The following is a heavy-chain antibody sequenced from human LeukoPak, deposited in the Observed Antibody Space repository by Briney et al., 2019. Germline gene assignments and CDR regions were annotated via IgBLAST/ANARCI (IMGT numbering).Heavy chain of an antibody. CDR3: ARTTGLYCGGDCYPGGRRAIFDY. CDR1: GYTFSIYG. J-gene: IGHJ4*02. Sequence: ASVKVSCKASGYTFSIYGISWMRQAPGQGLEWMGWISDYNGNTIYVQKLQGRVTMTTDTSTSTAYMELRSLRSDDTAVYYCARTTGLYCGGDCYPGGRRAIFDYWGQGTLVTVSS. V-gene: IGHV1-18*01. D-gene: IGHD2-21*02. CDR2: ISDYNGNT.